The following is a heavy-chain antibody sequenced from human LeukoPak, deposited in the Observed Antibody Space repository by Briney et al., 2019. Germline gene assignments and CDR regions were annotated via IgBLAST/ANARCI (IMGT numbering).Heavy chain of an antibody. J-gene: IGHJ5*02. Sequence: GASVKVSCKASGYSFTGYYMHWVRQAPGQGLEWMGWINANSGGTNYAQNFQGRVTMTRDTSISTAYMELSRLRSHDTAVYYCARGMTTVTTGWFDPWSQGTLVTVSS. CDR3: ARGMTTVTTGWFDP. CDR1: GYSFTGYY. D-gene: IGHD4-17*01. CDR2: INANSGGT. V-gene: IGHV1-2*02.